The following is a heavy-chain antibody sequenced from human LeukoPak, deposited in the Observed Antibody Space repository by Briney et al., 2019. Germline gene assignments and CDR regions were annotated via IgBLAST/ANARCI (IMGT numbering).Heavy chain of an antibody. J-gene: IGHJ4*02. V-gene: IGHV3-66*01. CDR2: IYSGGNT. Sequence: GGSLRLSCAASGFTFSSYAMHWVRQAPGKGLEWVSVIYSGGNTNYADSVKGRFTISRDNSKNTLYLQMNSLRAEDTAVYYCARNETWGQGTLVTVSS. CDR1: GFTFSSYA. CDR3: ARNET.